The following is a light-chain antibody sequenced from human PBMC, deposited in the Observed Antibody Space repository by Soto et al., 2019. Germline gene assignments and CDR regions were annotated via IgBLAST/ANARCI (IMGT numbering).Light chain of an antibody. CDR3: QHYNSYSEA. CDR1: QTISSW. J-gene: IGKJ1*01. Sequence: DIQMTQSPSTLSGSVGDRVTITCRASQTISSWLAWYQQKPWKAPKLLIYKASTLKSGVPSRFSGSGSGTEFTLTISSLQPDDFATYYCQHYNSYSEAFGQ. V-gene: IGKV1-5*03. CDR2: KAS.